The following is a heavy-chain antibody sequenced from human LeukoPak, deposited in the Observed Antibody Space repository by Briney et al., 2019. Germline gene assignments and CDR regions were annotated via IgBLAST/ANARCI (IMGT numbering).Heavy chain of an antibody. D-gene: IGHD2-2*01. CDR2: INPNSGGT. J-gene: IGHJ4*02. CDR1: GYTFTGYY. V-gene: IGHV1-2*02. CDR3: ARDPGYCSSTSCLHVAYYFDY. Sequence: ASVKVSCKASGYTFTGYYMHWVRQAPGQGLEWMGWINPNSGGTNYAQKFQGRVAMTRDTSISTAYMELRRLRSDDTAVYYCARDPGYCSSTSCLHVAYYFDYWGQGTLVTVSS.